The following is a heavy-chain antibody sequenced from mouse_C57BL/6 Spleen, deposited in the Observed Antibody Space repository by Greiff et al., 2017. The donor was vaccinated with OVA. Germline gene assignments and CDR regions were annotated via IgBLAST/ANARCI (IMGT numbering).Heavy chain of an antibody. J-gene: IGHJ2*01. V-gene: IGHV14-3*01. Sequence: EVKLVESVAELVRPGASVKLSCPASGFNIQNTYMHWVKQRPEQGLAWIGRIDPANGNTKYAPKFQGKATITADTSSNTAYLQLSSLTSEDTAIYYCARGTGTEGVDYWGQGTTLTVSS. D-gene: IGHD4-1*01. CDR3: ARGTGTEGVDY. CDR1: GFNIQNTY. CDR2: IDPANGNT.